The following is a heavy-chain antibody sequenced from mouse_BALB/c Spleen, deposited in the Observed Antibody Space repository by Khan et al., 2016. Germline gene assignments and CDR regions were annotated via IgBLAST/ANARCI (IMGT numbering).Heavy chain of an antibody. J-gene: IGHJ1*01. CDR3: ARYLYYYGSSRYFDV. Sequence: QIQLVQSGPELQRPGKTVKISCKASGYTFTNYGINWVKQAPGKGLKWMGWINTYSGEATYADEFKGRFAFSLETSANTAYWQINHTKNDDTATFFCARYLYYYGSSRYFDVCGAGTTVTLSS. V-gene: IGHV9-3-1*01. CDR1: GYTFTNYG. CDR2: INTYSGEA. D-gene: IGHD1-1*01.